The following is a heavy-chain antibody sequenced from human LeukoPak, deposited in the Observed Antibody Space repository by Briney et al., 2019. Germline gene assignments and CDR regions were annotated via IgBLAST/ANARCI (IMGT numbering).Heavy chain of an antibody. V-gene: IGHV3-30*04. CDR2: ISYDGSNK. D-gene: IGHD6-19*01. Sequence: GGSLRLSCAASGFTFSSYAMHWVRQAPGKGLEWVAVISYDGSNKYYADSVKGRFTISRDNSKNTLYLQMNSLRAEDTAVYYCARDPSPLIAVAGTHRRYYYYYYMDVWGKGTTVTVSS. CDR3: ARDPSPLIAVAGTHRRYYYYYYMDV. J-gene: IGHJ6*03. CDR1: GFTFSSYA.